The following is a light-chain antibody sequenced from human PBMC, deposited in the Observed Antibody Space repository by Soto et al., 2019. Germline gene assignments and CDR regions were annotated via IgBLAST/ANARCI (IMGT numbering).Light chain of an antibody. CDR2: GAS. Sequence: EIVLTQSPGTLSLSPGERATLSCRASQSVSSSYLAWYQQKPGQAPRLLIYGASSRATGIPDRFSGSGSGTDFTLTISRLEPEDFAVYYCKQYGRSPLATFGPGTKVDIK. CDR1: QSVSSSY. CDR3: KQYGRSPLAT. J-gene: IGKJ3*01. V-gene: IGKV3-20*01.